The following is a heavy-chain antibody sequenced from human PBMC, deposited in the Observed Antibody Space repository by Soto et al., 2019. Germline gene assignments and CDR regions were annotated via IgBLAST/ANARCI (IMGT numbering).Heavy chain of an antibody. J-gene: IGHJ4*02. V-gene: IGHV4-30-2*01. CDR1: GGSISSGGYS. D-gene: IGHD3-22*01. CDR2: IYHSGST. Sequence: SETLSLTCAVSGGSISSGGYSWSWIRQPPGKGLEWIGYIYHSGSTYYNPSLKSRVTISVDRSKNQFSLKLSSVTAADTAVYYCARTSGYYKILHYWGQGTLVTVSS. CDR3: ARTSGYYKILHY.